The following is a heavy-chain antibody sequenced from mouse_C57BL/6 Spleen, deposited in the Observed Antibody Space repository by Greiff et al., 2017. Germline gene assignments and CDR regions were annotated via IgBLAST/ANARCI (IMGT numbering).Heavy chain of an antibody. CDR1: GYTFTSYW. J-gene: IGHJ2*01. CDR3: ARGVAYYFDY. D-gene: IGHD1-1*02. Sequence: QVQLQQPGAELVKPGASVKMSCKASGYTFTSYWITWVKQRPGQGLEWIGEIGPSGSDTNYNQKFKGKSTFTVDKSSSTAYMQLSSLTSEDSAVYYCARGVAYYFDYWGQGTTLTVSS. CDR2: IGPSGSDT. V-gene: IGHV1-69*01.